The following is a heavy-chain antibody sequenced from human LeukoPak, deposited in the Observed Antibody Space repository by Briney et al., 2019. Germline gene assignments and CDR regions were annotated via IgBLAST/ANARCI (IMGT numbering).Heavy chain of an antibody. CDR3: STAFTATGAAGYFDY. D-gene: IGHD6-25*01. CDR2: IQRKVDGGPT. CDR1: GFTFGDAW. V-gene: IGHV3-15*01. Sequence: GGSLRLSCAASGFTFGDAWMTWVHQAPGRGLEWVGRIQRKVDGGPTYFAAPVKGRFTISRDDSKNTLYLQMNSLKTEDTAVCYCSTAFTATGAAGYFDYWGQGALVTVSS. J-gene: IGHJ4*02.